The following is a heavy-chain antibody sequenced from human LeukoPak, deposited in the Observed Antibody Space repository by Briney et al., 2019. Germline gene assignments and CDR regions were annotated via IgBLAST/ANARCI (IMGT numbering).Heavy chain of an antibody. CDR2: ISSSGSTI. D-gene: IGHD6-13*01. V-gene: IGHV3-48*03. J-gene: IGHJ4*02. CDR3: ASGYSSRGGIDY. CDR1: GFTFSRYE. Sequence: GSLRLSFSASGFTFSRYEINWVRQAPGKGLEWVSYISSSGSTIYYADSVKGRFTISRDNAKNSLYLQMNSLRAEDTAVYYCASGYSSRGGIDYWGQGTLVTVSS.